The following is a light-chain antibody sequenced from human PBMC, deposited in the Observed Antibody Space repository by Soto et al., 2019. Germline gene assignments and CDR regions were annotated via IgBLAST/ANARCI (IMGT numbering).Light chain of an antibody. V-gene: IGKV3-15*01. CDR1: QGIRNF. J-gene: IGKJ1*01. Sequence: EIVMTQSPDTLSVSPGERATISCRASQGIRNFLAWYQQKPGQAPRLLISGASTRATGIPARFSGSGSGTDFTLSISSLQSEDFAVYYCQQSASWPWTFGQGTKVEIK. CDR2: GAS. CDR3: QQSASWPWT.